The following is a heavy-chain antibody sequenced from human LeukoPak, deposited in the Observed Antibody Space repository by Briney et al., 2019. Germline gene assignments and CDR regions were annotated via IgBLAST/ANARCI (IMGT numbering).Heavy chain of an antibody. CDR2: ISSSGSTI. CDR1: GFTFSSYS. V-gene: IGHV3-48*04. J-gene: IGHJ3*02. D-gene: IGHD3-9*01. Sequence: GGSLRLSCAASGFTFSSYSMNWVRQAPGKGLEWVSYISSSGSTIYYADSVKGRFTISRDNAKNSLYLQMNSLRAEDTAVYYCARGSDILTGREGAFDIWGQGTMVTVSS. CDR3: ARGSDILTGREGAFDI.